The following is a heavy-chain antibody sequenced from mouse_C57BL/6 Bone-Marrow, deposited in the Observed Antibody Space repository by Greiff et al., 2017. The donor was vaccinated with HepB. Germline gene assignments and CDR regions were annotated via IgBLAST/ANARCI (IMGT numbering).Heavy chain of an antibody. D-gene: IGHD3-3*01. CDR3: ARDKGTRWYFDV. CDR2: INYDGSST. CDR1: GFNFSDYY. V-gene: IGHV5-16*01. J-gene: IGHJ1*03. Sequence: DVHLVESEGGLVQPGSSMKLSCTASGFNFSDYYMAWVRQVPEKGLEWVANINYDGSSTYYLDSLKSRFIISRDNAKNILYLQMSSLKSEDTATYYCARDKGTRWYFDVWGTGTTVTVSS.